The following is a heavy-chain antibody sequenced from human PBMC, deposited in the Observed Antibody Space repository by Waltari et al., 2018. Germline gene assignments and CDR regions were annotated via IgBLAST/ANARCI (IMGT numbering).Heavy chain of an antibody. V-gene: IGHV4-30-4*08. Sequence: QVQLQESGPGLVKPSQTLSLTCSVSGGSVLSGDYFWTWIRQPPGKGLEWIGYIDNSGSTHYNPSLRRRLSISGDPSKNQFSLKLNSVTAADTAVYYCGRMGVAVAGLFYYIVDVWGQGTTVTVAS. J-gene: IGHJ6*02. CDR2: IDNSGST. CDR1: GGSVLSGDYF. CDR3: GRMGVAVAGLFYYIVDV. D-gene: IGHD6-19*01.